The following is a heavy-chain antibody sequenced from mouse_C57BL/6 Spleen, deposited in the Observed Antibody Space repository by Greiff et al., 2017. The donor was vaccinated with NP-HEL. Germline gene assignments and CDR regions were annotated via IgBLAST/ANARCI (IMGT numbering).Heavy chain of an antibody. CDR3: ARNLGGIYDGGFDY. D-gene: IGHD2-12*01. CDR2: IWTGGGT. CDR1: GFSLTSYA. Sequence: VKLVESGPGLVAPSQSLSITCTVSGFSLTSYAISWVRQPPGKGLEWLGVIWTGGGTNYNSALKSRLSISKDNSKSQVFLKMNSLQTDDTARYYCARNLGGIYDGGFDYWGQGTTLTVSS. J-gene: IGHJ2*01. V-gene: IGHV2-9-1*01.